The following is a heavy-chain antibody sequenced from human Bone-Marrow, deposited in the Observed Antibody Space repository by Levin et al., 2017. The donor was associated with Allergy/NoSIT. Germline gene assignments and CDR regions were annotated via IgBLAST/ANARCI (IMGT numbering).Heavy chain of an antibody. V-gene: IGHV3-30*04. CDR2: ISHDGSNQ. J-gene: IGHJ4*02. D-gene: IGHD6-19*01. Sequence: GGSLRLSCAASEFTFSRYPIHWVRQAPGKGLEWVAVISHDGSNQYYADSVRGRFTISRDNSKNTLYLQMNSLRPEDTAVYYCARDIAVGTYDPRNPFDSWGQGILVIVSS. CDR3: ARDIAVGTYDPRNPFDS. CDR1: EFTFSRYP.